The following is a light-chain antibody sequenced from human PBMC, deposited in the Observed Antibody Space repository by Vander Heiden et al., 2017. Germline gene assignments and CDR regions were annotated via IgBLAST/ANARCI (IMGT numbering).Light chain of an antibody. V-gene: IGLV1-40*01. Sequence: QSVLTQPPSVSGAPGQRIIISCTGRSSNIGAGYGVHWYQQRPGTAPKLLIYGNTNRPSGVPDRFSGSKSGTSASLAITGLQAEDEADYYCQSYDSSLSVVFGGGTKLTVL. CDR1: SSNIGAGYG. J-gene: IGLJ2*01. CDR2: GNT. CDR3: QSYDSSLSVV.